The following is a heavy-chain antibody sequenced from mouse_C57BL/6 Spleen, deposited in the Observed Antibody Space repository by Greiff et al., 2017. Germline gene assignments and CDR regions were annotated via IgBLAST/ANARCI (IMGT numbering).Heavy chain of an antibody. J-gene: IGHJ2*01. V-gene: IGHV1-22*01. CDR3: AREGALYPYYFDY. CDR1: GYTFTDYN. CDR2: INPNNGGT. Sequence: DVKLQESGPELVKPGASVKMSCKASGYTFTDYNMHWVKQSHGKSLEWIGYINPNNGGTSYNQKFKGKATLTVNKSSSTAYMELRSLTSEDSAVYYCAREGALYPYYFDYWGQGTTLTVSS.